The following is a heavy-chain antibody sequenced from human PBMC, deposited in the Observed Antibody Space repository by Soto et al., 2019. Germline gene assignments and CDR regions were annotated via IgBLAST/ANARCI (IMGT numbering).Heavy chain of an antibody. J-gene: IGHJ6*02. CDR3: VKGQSSTWSQTGGMDV. CDR1: GFTFSTYA. Sequence: EVQLLESGGGLLQPAGSLRLSCAASGFTFSTYAMTWVRQAPGKGLEWVSGIDESGVGTYYADSVKGRLTISRDNSKNMLYLQMGSLRAEDTAVYYCVKGQSSTWSQTGGMDVWGQGTTVTVSS. D-gene: IGHD2-2*01. V-gene: IGHV3-23*01. CDR2: IDESGVGT.